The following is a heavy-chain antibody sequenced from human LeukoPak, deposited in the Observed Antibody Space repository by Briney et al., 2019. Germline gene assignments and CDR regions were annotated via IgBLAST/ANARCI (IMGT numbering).Heavy chain of an antibody. Sequence: PGGSLRLSCAASGFTFSDYYMSWIRQAPGKGLEWVSYISSSGSTIYYADSVKGRFTISRDNSKNTLYLQMDSLRAEDTAVYYCAKVGPRATGDAFDIWGQGTMVTVSS. J-gene: IGHJ3*02. V-gene: IGHV3-11*01. D-gene: IGHD3-10*01. CDR1: GFTFSDYY. CDR3: AKVGPRATGDAFDI. CDR2: ISSSGSTI.